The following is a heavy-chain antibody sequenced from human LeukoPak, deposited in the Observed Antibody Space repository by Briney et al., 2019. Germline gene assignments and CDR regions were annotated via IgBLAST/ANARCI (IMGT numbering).Heavy chain of an antibody. D-gene: IGHD6-19*01. Sequence: PGGSLRLSCAASGFTFSSYSMNWVRQAPGKGLEWVSYISSSSTIIYYADSVKGRFTISRDNSKNTLYLQMNSLRAEDTAVYYCAKDQGEGIAVAESDYWGQGTLVTVSS. J-gene: IGHJ4*02. CDR2: ISSSSTII. V-gene: IGHV3-48*01. CDR3: AKDQGEGIAVAESDY. CDR1: GFTFSSYS.